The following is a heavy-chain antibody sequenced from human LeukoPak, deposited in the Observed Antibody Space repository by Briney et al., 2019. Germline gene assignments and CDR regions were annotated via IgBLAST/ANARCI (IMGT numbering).Heavy chain of an antibody. CDR1: GGSISSSSYY. CDR3: ARHVLMATIRDRRFVDY. CDR2: IYYSGST. D-gene: IGHD5-24*01. J-gene: IGHJ4*02. V-gene: IGHV4-39*01. Sequence: KPSETLSLTCTVSGGSISSSSYYWGWIRQPPGKGLEWIGSIYYSGSTYYNPSLKSRVTISVDTSKNQFSLKLSSVTAADTAVYYCARHVLMATIRDRRFVDYWGQGTLVTVSS.